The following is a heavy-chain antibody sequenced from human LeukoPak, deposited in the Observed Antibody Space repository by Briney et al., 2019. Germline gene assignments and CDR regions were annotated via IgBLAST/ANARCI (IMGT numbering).Heavy chain of an antibody. CDR2: IYPGDSNT. D-gene: IGHD6-6*01. CDR1: GYSFTSYW. V-gene: IGHV5-51*01. J-gene: IGHJ4*02. Sequence: GESLKISCKGSGYSFTSYWIGWVRQMPGKGLEWMGIIYPGDSNTRYSPSFQGQVTISADNSISTAYLQWSSLKASDTAMYYCARRWSSSSLDYWGQGTLVTVSS. CDR3: ARRWSSSSLDY.